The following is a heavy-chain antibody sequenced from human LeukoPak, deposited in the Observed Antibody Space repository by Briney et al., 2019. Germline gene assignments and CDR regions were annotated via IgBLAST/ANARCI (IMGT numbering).Heavy chain of an antibody. V-gene: IGHV4-4*07. Sequence: SETLSLTCTVSGGSISSDYWSWIRQPAGKGLEWIGRMYISGSTDHNPPLKSRVTISVDTSKNQFSLKLSSVTAADTAVYYCARHDYNEPDFDYWGQGTLVTVSS. CDR3: ARHDYNEPDFDY. D-gene: IGHD5-24*01. CDR2: MYISGST. CDR1: GGSISSDY. J-gene: IGHJ4*02.